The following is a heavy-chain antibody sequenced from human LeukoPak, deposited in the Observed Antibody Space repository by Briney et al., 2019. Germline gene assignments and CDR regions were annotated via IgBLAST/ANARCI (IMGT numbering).Heavy chain of an antibody. CDR1: GFNFDRYT. Sequence: GGSLRLSCATSGFNFDRYTIHWVRQAPGKGLEWVSLAGWAGGTTFYSDSVRGRFTISRDSSRKSVYLQMNSLTTDDTAFYFCAKELDTMFFDYWGQGALVTVSS. V-gene: IGHV3-43*01. CDR3: AKELDTMFFDY. CDR2: AGWAGGTT. J-gene: IGHJ4*02. D-gene: IGHD3-10*02.